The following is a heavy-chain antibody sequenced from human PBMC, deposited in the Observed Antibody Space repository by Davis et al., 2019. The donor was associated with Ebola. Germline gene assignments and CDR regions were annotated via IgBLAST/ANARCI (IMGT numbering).Heavy chain of an antibody. CDR1: GYTFTGYY. V-gene: IGHV1-2*02. Sequence: ASVKVSCKASGYTFTGYYMHWVRQAPGQGLEWMGWINPNSGGTNYAQKFQGRVTMTRDTSISTAYMELSRLRSDDTAVYYCARDRELSPTVTTFDYWGQGTLVTVSS. J-gene: IGHJ4*02. CDR2: INPNSGGT. CDR3: ARDRELSPTVTTFDY. D-gene: IGHD4-17*01.